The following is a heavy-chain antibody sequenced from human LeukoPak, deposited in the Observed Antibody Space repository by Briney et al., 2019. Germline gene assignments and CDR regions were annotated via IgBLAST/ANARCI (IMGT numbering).Heavy chain of an antibody. D-gene: IGHD3-10*01. CDR2: ITSGTRT. CDR3: TTVLLWFGEQTDDY. Sequence: PGGSLRLSCVASGFTFSSHGMNWVRQAPGKGLEWVSGITSGTRTYYADSVKGRFAISRDNSKNTMYLQMNSLRAQDTAVYYCTTVLLWFGEQTDDYWGQGTLVTVSS. V-gene: IGHV3-23*01. CDR1: GFTFSSHG. J-gene: IGHJ4*02.